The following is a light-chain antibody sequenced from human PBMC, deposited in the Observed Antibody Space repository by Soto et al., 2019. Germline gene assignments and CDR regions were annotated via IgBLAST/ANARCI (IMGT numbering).Light chain of an antibody. J-gene: IGLJ1*01. CDR3: CSYAGISTRYV. Sequence: QSALTQLRSMSGADGQSLTISCTGTSSDVGGYDYVSWYQHHPGTVPKLLIYDVTNRPSGVPHRFSGSKSGNTASLTISGLQAEDEADYYCCSYAGISTRYVFGTGTKVTVL. CDR1: SSDVGGYDY. V-gene: IGLV2-11*01. CDR2: DVT.